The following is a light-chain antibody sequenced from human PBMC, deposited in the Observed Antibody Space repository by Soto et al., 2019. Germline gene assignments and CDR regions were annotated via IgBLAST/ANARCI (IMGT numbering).Light chain of an antibody. CDR2: AAS. Sequence: DIQMTQSPSSLSASAGDRVTITCRASQSISYFLNWYQQKPGKAPKLLIYAASSLQGGVPSRFSGSGSGTEFTLTISSLQPEDFATYYCQQASSFPPTFGQGTRLEIK. CDR3: QQASSFPPT. J-gene: IGKJ5*01. CDR1: QSISYF. V-gene: IGKV1-39*01.